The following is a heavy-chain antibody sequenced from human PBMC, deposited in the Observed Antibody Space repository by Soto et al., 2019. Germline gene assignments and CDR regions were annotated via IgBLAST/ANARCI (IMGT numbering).Heavy chain of an antibody. CDR2: IYHSGST. J-gene: IGHJ5*02. CDR3: ARVDLGSSIAAAGTGFDP. CDR1: GGSISSSNW. V-gene: IGHV4-4*02. Sequence: SETLSLTCAVSGGSISSSNWWSWVRQPPGKGLEWIGEIYHSGSTNYNPSLKSRVTISVDKSKNQFSLKLSSVTAADTAVYYCARVDLGSSIAAAGTGFDPWGQGTLVTVSS. D-gene: IGHD6-13*01.